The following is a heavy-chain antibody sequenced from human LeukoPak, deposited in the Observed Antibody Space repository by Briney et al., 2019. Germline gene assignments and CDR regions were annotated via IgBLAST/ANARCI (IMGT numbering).Heavy chain of an antibody. CDR1: GYTFTSYG. CDR3: ARDHTSGWYNPNDFDY. Sequence: ASVKVSCKASGYTFTSYGINWVRHAPGQGLELMGWISSYNGNTNYAQKFQDRVTMTTYTSTSTAYMELRSLRSDDTAVYYCARDHTSGWYNPNDFDYWGQGTLVTVSS. D-gene: IGHD6-19*01. CDR2: ISSYNGNT. V-gene: IGHV1-18*01. J-gene: IGHJ4*02.